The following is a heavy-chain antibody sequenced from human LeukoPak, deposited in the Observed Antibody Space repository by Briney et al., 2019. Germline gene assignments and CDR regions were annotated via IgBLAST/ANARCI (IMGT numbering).Heavy chain of an antibody. V-gene: IGHV1-3*01. J-gene: IGHJ4*02. CDR1: GYTFTSYA. CDR2: INAGNGNT. Sequence: ASVKVSCKASGYTFTSYAMHWVRQAPGQRLEWMGWINAGNGNTKYSQKFQGRVTITRDTSASTAHMELSSLRSDDTAVYYCARDFHKAVAGRRSFDYWGQGTLVTVSS. D-gene: IGHD6-19*01. CDR3: ARDFHKAVAGRRSFDY.